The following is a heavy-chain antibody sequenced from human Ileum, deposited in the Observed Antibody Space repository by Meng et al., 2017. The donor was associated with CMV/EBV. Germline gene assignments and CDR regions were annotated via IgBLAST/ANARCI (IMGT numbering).Heavy chain of an antibody. CDR3: ARVDCGGDCQYYYYGMDV. J-gene: IGHJ6*02. D-gene: IGHD2-21*01. V-gene: IGHV4-34*01. CDR2: INHGGST. Sequence: SETLSLTCAVHGGSFSGYYWSWIRQPPGKGLEWIGEINHGGSTNYNPSLKSRVTISVDTSKNQFSLKLSPVTAADTAVYYCARVDCGGDCQYYYYGMDVWGQGTTVTVSS. CDR1: GGSFSGYY.